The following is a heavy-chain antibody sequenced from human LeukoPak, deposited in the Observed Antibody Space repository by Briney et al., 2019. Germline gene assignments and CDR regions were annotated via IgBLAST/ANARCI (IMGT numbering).Heavy chain of an antibody. CDR2: IYHSGST. V-gene: IGHV4-4*02. Sequence: SETLSLTCAVSGGSISSSNWWSWVRQPPGKGLEWIGEIYHSGSTNYNPSLKSRVTISVDTSKNQFSLKLSSVTAADTAVYYCARETSQKGAHYMDVWGKGTTVTISS. CDR3: ARETSQKGAHYMDV. D-gene: IGHD3-16*01. J-gene: IGHJ6*03. CDR1: GGSISSSNW.